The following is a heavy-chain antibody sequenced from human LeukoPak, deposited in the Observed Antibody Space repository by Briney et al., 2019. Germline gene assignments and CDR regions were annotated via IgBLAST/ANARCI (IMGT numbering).Heavy chain of an antibody. CDR2: IYPGDSDT. Sequence: GESLKISCKGSGYSFTSYWIGWVRQMPGKGLEWMGIIYPGDSDTRYSPSFQGQVTISADKSISTAYLQWSSLKASDTAMYYCARHDYSSGFGELFIPDYWGQGTLVTVSS. D-gene: IGHD3-10*01. CDR1: GYSFTSYW. CDR3: ARHDYSSGFGELFIPDY. V-gene: IGHV5-51*01. J-gene: IGHJ4*02.